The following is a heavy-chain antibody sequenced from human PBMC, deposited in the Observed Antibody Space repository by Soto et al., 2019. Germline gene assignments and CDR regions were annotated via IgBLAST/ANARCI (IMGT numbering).Heavy chain of an antibody. D-gene: IGHD3-16*01. CDR2: ISSNGGGT. CDR1: GFTFSNYA. J-gene: IGHJ5*01. Sequence: GGSLRLSCSASGFTFSNYAMHWVRQAPGKGLEYVSAISSNGGGTYYADSVKGRFTISRDNSRNTLFLQMTSLRVGDTAVYYCARLIGNSWLDSWGQGTLVTVSS. V-gene: IGHV3-64D*06. CDR3: ARLIGNSWLDS.